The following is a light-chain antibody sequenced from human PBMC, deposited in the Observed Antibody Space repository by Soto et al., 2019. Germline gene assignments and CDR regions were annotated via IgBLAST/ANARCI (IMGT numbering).Light chain of an antibody. V-gene: IGLV2-23*02. CDR3: CSYATPRL. J-gene: IGLJ2*01. CDR1: SIDVGSYNL. CDR2: EVS. Sequence: QSALTQPASVSGSPGQSITISCTGTSIDVGSYNLVSLYQQHPGKAPKLIIYEVSERPSGVSHLFSGSKSGNTASLTISGLQAEDEADYYCCSYATPRLFGGGTKLTVL.